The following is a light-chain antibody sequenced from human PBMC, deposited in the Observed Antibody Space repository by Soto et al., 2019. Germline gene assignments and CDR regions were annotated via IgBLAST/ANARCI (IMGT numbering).Light chain of an antibody. V-gene: IGKV1-5*03. CDR2: KAS. CDR1: QRISSW. J-gene: IGKJ1*01. Sequence: DIQMTQFPSTLSASVGDRVTITCRASQRISSWLAWYQQKPGKAPKLLIYKASSLESGVPSRFSGSGSGTEFTLTISSLQPDDFATYYCQQYSRMWTFGQGTNVEIK. CDR3: QQYSRMWT.